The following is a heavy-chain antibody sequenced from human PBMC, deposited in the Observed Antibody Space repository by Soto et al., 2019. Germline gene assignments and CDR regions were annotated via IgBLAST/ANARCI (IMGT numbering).Heavy chain of an antibody. D-gene: IGHD6-25*01. J-gene: IGHJ5*02. V-gene: IGHV1-3*05. CDR1: GYTFTSYA. Sequence: QVQLVQSGAEEKKPGASVKVSCKASGYTFTSYAMHWVRQAPGQRLEWMGWINAGNGNTKYSQKFQGRVTITRDTSASTAYMELRSLRSADTAVYYCARGLSWKRLNPGWFDPWGQGTLVTVSS. CDR3: ARGLSWKRLNPGWFDP. CDR2: INAGNGNT.